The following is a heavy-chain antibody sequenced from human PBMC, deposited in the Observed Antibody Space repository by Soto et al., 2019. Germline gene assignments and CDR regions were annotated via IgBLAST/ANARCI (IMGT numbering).Heavy chain of an antibody. CDR2: IDGDGSNI. Sequence: EVQLVESGGGLVQPGGSLRLSRAASGFSFSNNWMHWVRQAPGKGLVWVARIDGDGSNIGYSASVRGRFTISRDNAKSTLYLQMNSLRGDDTALYYCVRNSHGDDWGQGTLVTVSP. D-gene: IGHD1-26*01. J-gene: IGHJ4*02. V-gene: IGHV3-74*01. CDR1: GFSFSNNW. CDR3: VRNSHGDD.